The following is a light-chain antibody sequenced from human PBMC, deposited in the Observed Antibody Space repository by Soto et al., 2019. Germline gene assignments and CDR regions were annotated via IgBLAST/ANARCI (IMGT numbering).Light chain of an antibody. Sequence: EVVLKQSPGTLSLSPEERATLSCRASQSVTNNQFAWFRQKPGQAPRLLIWGVSNRATGIPARFSGSGSGTDFTLTISSLEPEDFAVFYCQQRSIWPWTFGQGTKVDIK. CDR1: QSVTNN. CDR2: GVS. J-gene: IGKJ1*01. V-gene: IGKV3-11*01. CDR3: QQRSIWPWT.